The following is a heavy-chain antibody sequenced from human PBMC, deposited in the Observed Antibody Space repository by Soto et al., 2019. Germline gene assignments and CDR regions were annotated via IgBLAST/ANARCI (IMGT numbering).Heavy chain of an antibody. CDR3: ASEVVRSRRCFDY. CDR1: GGSISSGDYY. CDR2: IYYSGST. J-gene: IGHJ4*02. Sequence: SETLSLTCTVSGGSISSGDYYWSWIRQPPGKGLEWIGYIYYSGSTYYNPSLKSRVTISVDTSKNQFSLKLSSVTAADTAVYYCASEVVRSRRCFDYWGQGTLVTVS. D-gene: IGHD3-10*01. V-gene: IGHV4-30-4*01.